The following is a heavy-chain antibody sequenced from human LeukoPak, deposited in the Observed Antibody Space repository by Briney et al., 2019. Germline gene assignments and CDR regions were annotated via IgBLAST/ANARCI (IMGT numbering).Heavy chain of an antibody. CDR3: ARNLAYYYMDV. J-gene: IGHJ6*03. CDR1: GFTFSSYG. V-gene: IGHV3-23*01. CDR2: ISGSGGST. Sequence: GGSLRLSCAASGFTFSSYGMSWVRQAPGKGLEWVSAISGSGGSTYYADSVKGRFTISRDNAKNSLYLQMNSLRAEDTAVYYCARNLAYYYMDVWGTGTTVTVSS.